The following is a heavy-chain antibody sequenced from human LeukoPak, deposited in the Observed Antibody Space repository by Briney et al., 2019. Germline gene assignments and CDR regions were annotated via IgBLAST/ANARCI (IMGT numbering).Heavy chain of an antibody. Sequence: SETLSLTCAVYGGSFSGYYWSWIRQPPGKGLEWIGEINHSGSTNYNPSLKSRVTISVDTSKNHFSLKLNSVTAADTAVYYCARHSVLQFLEWLNIDYWGQGALVTVSS. CDR2: INHSGST. J-gene: IGHJ4*02. V-gene: IGHV4-34*01. CDR3: ARHSVLQFLEWLNIDY. CDR1: GGSFSGYY. D-gene: IGHD3-3*01.